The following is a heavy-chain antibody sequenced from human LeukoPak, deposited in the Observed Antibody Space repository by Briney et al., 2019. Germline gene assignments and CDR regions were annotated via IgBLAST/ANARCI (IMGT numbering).Heavy chain of an antibody. CDR1: GGTISSYA. D-gene: IGHD2-21*02. V-gene: IGHV1-69*05. J-gene: IGHJ4*02. CDR2: IIPIFGTA. Sequence: GSSVKVSCKASGGTISSYAISWVRQAPGQGLEWMGRIIPIFGTANYAQKFQGRVTITTDESTSTAYMELSSLRSEDTAVYYCASSNLAYCGGDCYSAFDYWGQGTLVTVSS. CDR3: ASSNLAYCGGDCYSAFDY.